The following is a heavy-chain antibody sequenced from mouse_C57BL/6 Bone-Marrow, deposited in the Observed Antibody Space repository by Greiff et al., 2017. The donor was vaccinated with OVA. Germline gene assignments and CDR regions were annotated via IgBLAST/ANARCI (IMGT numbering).Heavy chain of an antibody. V-gene: IGHV1-50*01. CDR2: IDPSDSYT. Sequence: QVQLQQPGAELVKPGASVKLSCKASGYTFTSYWMQWVKQRPGQGLEWIGEIDPSDSYTNYNQKFKGKATLTVDTSSSTAYMQLSSLTSEDSAVYYCARSELYYYYYFDYWGQGTTLTVSS. D-gene: IGHD1-1*01. J-gene: IGHJ2*01. CDR1: GYTFTSYW. CDR3: ARSELYYYYYFDY.